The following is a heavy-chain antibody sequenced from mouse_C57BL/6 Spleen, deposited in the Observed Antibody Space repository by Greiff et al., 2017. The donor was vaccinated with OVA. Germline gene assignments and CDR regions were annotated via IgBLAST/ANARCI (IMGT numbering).Heavy chain of an antibody. V-gene: IGHV1-53*01. D-gene: IGHD1-1*01. J-gene: IGHJ1*03. CDR3: AISPVGATGYFDV. CDR2: INPRNGGT. CDR1: GYTFTSYW. Sequence: QVQLQQPGTELVKPGASVKLSCKASGYTFTSYWMHWVKQRPGQGLEWIGNINPRNGGTNYNEKFKRQATLTVDKSSCTAYMQLSSRTSEDAAVYYCAISPVGATGYFDVWGTGTTVTVSS.